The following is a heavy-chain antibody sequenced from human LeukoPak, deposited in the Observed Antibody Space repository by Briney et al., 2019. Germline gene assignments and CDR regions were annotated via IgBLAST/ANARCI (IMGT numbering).Heavy chain of an antibody. CDR3: ARGPYGAALSF. CDR1: GYTFTSYD. Sequence: ASVTVSCKASGYTFTSYDINWVRQATGQGLEWMGWMNPNSGNTNYAQKLQGRVTMTTDTSTSTAYMELRSLRSDDTAVYYCARGPYGAALSFWGQGTLVTVSS. V-gene: IGHV1-8*01. D-gene: IGHD4-17*01. J-gene: IGHJ4*02. CDR2: MNPNSGNT.